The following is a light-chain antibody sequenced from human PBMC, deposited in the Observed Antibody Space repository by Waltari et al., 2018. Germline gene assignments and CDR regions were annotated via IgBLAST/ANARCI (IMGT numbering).Light chain of an antibody. Sequence: DIQMTQSPSSLSASVGDRVTITCQASQDISNSLNWYQQKPGKPPKLLIYDASNLQTGLPSNFSGSGSGTDFTFTISSLQPEDIATYYCQQYDTLPITFGQGTRLEIK. CDR2: DAS. V-gene: IGKV1-33*01. CDR3: QQYDTLPIT. J-gene: IGKJ5*01. CDR1: QDISNS.